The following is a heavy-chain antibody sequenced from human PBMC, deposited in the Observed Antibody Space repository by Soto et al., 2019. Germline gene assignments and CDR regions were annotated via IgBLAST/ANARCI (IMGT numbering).Heavy chain of an antibody. CDR1: GFTFDDYA. V-gene: IGHV3-9*01. Sequence: EVQLVESGGGLVQPGRSLRLSCAASGFTFDDYAMHWVRQAPGKGLEWVSGISWNSGSIGYADSVKGRFTISRDNAKNSLYLQMNSLRAEDTALYYCAKDSSSWSRFDYWGQGTLVTVSS. CDR2: ISWNSGSI. CDR3: AKDSSSWSRFDY. J-gene: IGHJ4*02. D-gene: IGHD6-13*01.